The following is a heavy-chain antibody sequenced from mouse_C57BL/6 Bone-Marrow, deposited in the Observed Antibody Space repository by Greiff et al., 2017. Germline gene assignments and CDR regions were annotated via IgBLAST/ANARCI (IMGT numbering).Heavy chain of an antibody. V-gene: IGHV5-17*01. CDR3: ARKRGYFDV. CDR1: GFTFSDYG. CDR2: ISSGSSTI. J-gene: IGHJ1*03. Sequence: DVKLVESGGGLVKPGGSLKLSCAASGFTFSDYGMNWVRQAPEKGLEWVAYISSGSSTIYYADTVKGRFTISRDNAKNTLFLQMTSLRSEDTAMYYCARKRGYFDVWGTGTTVTVSS.